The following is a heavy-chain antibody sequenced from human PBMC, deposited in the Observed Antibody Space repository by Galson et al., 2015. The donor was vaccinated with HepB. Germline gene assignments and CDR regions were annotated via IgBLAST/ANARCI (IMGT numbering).Heavy chain of an antibody. Sequence: SLRLSCAASGFTFSSYWMSWVRQAPGEGLEWVANIKQDGSEKYYVDSVKGRFTMSRDNAKNSLYLQMNSLRAEDTAEYYCARDLYRTSSGVYEYYYMDVWGKGTTVTVSS. CDR3: ARDLYRTSSGVYEYYYMDV. D-gene: IGHD6-6*01. J-gene: IGHJ6*03. V-gene: IGHV3-7*03. CDR1: GFTFSSYW. CDR2: IKQDGSEK.